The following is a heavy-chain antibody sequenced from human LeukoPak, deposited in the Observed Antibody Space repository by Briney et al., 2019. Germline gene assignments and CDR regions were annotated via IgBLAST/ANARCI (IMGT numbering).Heavy chain of an antibody. Sequence: PSETLSLTCTVSVGSITSSSYYWGWIRHPPGKGLEWIGRIYYSGSSYNNPSLKSRVTISVDTSRNQFSLKLSSVTAADTAVYYCARGPTSLPRIYSDSSGYKNLLDQNAFDLWGQGTMVTVSS. D-gene: IGHD3-22*01. J-gene: IGHJ3*01. CDR2: IYYSGSS. V-gene: IGHV4-39*01. CDR1: VGSITSSSYY. CDR3: ARGPTSLPRIYSDSSGYKNLLDQNAFDL.